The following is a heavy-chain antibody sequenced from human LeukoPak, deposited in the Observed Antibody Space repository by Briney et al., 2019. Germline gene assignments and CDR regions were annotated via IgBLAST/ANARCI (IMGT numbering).Heavy chain of an antibody. Sequence: GGSLRLSCAASGFTFSSYSMNWVRQAPGKGLEWVSYISSSDSTIYYADSVKGRFTISRDNAKNSLYLQMNSLRAGDTAVYYCARTIEMATISYFDYWGQGTLVTVSS. D-gene: IGHD5-24*01. J-gene: IGHJ4*02. V-gene: IGHV3-48*04. CDR1: GFTFSSYS. CDR3: ARTIEMATISYFDY. CDR2: ISSSDSTI.